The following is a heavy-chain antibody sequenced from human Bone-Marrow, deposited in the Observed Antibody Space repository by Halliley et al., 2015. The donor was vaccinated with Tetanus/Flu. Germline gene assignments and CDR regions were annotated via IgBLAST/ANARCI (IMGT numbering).Heavy chain of an antibody. D-gene: IGHD4-4*01. J-gene: IGHJ5*02. V-gene: IGHV3-53*01. CDR2: IYSGGST. CDR3: ARGNSNLLPPSGP. Sequence: SLRLSCAASGFTVSSNYMSWVRQAPGKGLEWVSVIYSGGSTYYADSVKGRFTISRDNSKNTLYLQMNSLRAEDTAVYYCARGNSNLLPPSGPWGQGTLVTVSS. CDR1: GFTVSSNY.